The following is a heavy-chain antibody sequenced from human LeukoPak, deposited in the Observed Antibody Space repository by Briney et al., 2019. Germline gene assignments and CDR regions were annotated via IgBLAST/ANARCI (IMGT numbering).Heavy chain of an antibody. V-gene: IGHV3-30*04. CDR3: AREDGDYVSYFDY. Sequence: GGSLRLSCAASGFTFSSYAMHWVRQAPGKGLEWVAVISYDGSNKYYTDSVKGRFTISRDNSKNTLYLQMNSLRAEDTAVYYCAREDGDYVSYFDYWGQGTLVTVSS. D-gene: IGHD4-17*01. J-gene: IGHJ4*02. CDR2: ISYDGSNK. CDR1: GFTFSSYA.